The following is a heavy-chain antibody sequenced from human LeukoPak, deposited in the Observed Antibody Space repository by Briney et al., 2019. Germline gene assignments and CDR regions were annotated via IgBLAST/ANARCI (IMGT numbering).Heavy chain of an antibody. CDR3: AREPPRYSSGDVHDI. V-gene: IGHV3-53*01. CDR2: IYTGGTT. J-gene: IGHJ3*02. D-gene: IGHD6-25*01. CDR1: GFSINTNY. Sequence: GGSLRLSCTASGFSINTNYMTWVRQAPGKGLEWISVIYTGGTTYYADSVKGRFTISRDNSKNTLYLQMNSLRAEDTAVYYCAREPPRYSSGDVHDIWGQGTMVTVSS.